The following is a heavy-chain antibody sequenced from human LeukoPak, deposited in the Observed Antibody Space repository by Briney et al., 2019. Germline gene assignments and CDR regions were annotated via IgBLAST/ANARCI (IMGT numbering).Heavy chain of an antibody. V-gene: IGHV4-38-2*02. J-gene: IGHJ4*02. CDR1: GYSISSGYY. Sequence: SETLSLTCAVSGYSISSGYYWGWIRQPPGKGLEWIGSIYHSGSTYYNPSPKSRVTISVDTSKNQFSLKLSSVTAADTAVYYCARDSPPDYWGQGTLVTVSS. CDR2: IYHSGST. CDR3: ARDSPPDY.